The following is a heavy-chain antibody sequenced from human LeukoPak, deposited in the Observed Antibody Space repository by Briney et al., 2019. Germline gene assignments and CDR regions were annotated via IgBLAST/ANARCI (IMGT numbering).Heavy chain of an antibody. CDR2: ISSNGGST. D-gene: IGHD3-16*01. V-gene: IGHV3-64D*06. J-gene: IGHJ2*01. CDR1: GFTFRNYA. CDR3: VKVTGTYSSXWYFDL. Sequence: SGGSLRLSCSASGFTFRNYAMYWVRQAPGKGLEYVSAISSNGGSTYYADSVKGRFTISRDNSKNTLFLQMSSLRAEDTAVYYCVKVTGTYSSXWYFDLWXRGTLXTVSS.